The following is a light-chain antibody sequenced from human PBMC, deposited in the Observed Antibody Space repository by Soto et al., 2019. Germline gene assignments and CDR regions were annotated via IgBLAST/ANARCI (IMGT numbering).Light chain of an antibody. V-gene: IGKV4-1*01. CDR2: WAS. CDR3: QQYYSTPLT. Sequence: DIVMTQSPDSLAVSLGERATINCKSSQSVLYSSNNKNYLAWYQQKPGQPPKLLIYWASTRESGVPDRFSGSGSGTEFTLTISSLQAADVAVYYCQQYYSTPLTFGQGTRLEIK. CDR1: QSVLYSSNNKNY. J-gene: IGKJ5*01.